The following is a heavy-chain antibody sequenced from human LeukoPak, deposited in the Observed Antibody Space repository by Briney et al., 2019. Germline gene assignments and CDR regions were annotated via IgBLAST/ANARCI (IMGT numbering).Heavy chain of an antibody. Sequence: GGSLRLSCAASGFTFSSYAMSWVRQAPGKGLEWVSGISGSGGSTYYADSVQGRFTISRDNSKNTLYLQMSSLRAEDTAIYFCAKVVDGQWLVRGWFDPWGQGTLVTVSS. CDR1: GFTFSSYA. CDR2: ISGSGGST. CDR3: AKVVDGQWLVRGWFDP. V-gene: IGHV3-23*01. J-gene: IGHJ5*02. D-gene: IGHD6-19*01.